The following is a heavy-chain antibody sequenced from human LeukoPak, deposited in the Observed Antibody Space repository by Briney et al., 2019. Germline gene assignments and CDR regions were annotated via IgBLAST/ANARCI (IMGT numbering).Heavy chain of an antibody. V-gene: IGHV3-7*01. CDR2: IKKDGSEK. J-gene: IGHJ4*02. CDR1: GFTFSSYW. CDR3: AKRPSDYGDYVTYFDY. Sequence: GGSLRLSCAASGFTFSSYWMNWVRQAPGKGLEWVANIKKDGSEKYYVDSVKGRFTLSRDNAKNSLYLQMNSLRDEDTAVYYCAKRPSDYGDYVTYFDYWGQGTLVTVSS. D-gene: IGHD4-17*01.